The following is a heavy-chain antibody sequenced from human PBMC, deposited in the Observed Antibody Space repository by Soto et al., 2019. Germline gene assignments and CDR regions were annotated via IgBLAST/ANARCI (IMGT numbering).Heavy chain of an antibody. D-gene: IGHD3-22*01. J-gene: IGHJ4*02. CDR3: ASGPADRNYDGVFDF. CDR1: GFTFSSHW. Sequence: DVQLVESGGGLVQPGGSLRLSCVGSGFTFSSHWMTWVRQAPGKALEWVANIKQDGSEKYYVESVKGRFTISRDNAKNSVFRKMNSLRGEDTAVYYCASGPADRNYDGVFDFWGPGTLVTVSS. V-gene: IGHV3-7*03. CDR2: IKQDGSEK.